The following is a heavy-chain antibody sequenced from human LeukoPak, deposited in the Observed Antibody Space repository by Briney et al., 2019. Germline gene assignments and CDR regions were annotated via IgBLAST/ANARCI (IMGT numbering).Heavy chain of an antibody. CDR3: ARPIAAAGTGEVGY. Sequence: GSVKVSCKVSGHTLNELSMHWVRQPPGKGLEWMGWINTNTGNPTYAQGFTGRFVFSLDTSVSTAYLQISSLKAEDTAVYYCARPIAAAGTGEVGYWGQGTLVTVSS. CDR2: INTNTGNP. J-gene: IGHJ4*02. CDR1: GHTLNELS. D-gene: IGHD6-13*01. V-gene: IGHV7-4-1*02.